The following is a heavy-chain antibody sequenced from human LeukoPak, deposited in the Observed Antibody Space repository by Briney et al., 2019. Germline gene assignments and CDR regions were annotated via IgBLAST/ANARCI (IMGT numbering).Heavy chain of an antibody. J-gene: IGHJ4*02. D-gene: IGHD2-15*01. CDR3: AKILSSPYCSGGSCYDD. V-gene: IGHV3-53*01. CDR1: GFTVSSSY. Sequence: GGSLRLSCAASGFTVSSSYMSWVRQAPGKGLEWVSVIYSGGSTYYADSVKGRFTISRDNSKNTLYLQMNSLRNEDTAVYYCAKILSSPYCSGGSCYDDGGQGTLVTVPS. CDR2: IYSGGST.